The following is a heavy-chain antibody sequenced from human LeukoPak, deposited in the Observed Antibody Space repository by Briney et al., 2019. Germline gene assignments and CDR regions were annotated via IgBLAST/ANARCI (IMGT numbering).Heavy chain of an antibody. CDR3: ARGGWGGSQQGAFDI. CDR1: GGSMTGYH. D-gene: IGHD1-26*01. CDR2: VYNSGTT. Sequence: SETLSLTCTVSGGSMTGYHWTWIRQPPGKGLEYIGYVYNSGTTFYNPSLKSRVTISVDTSKNQFSLKLSSVTAADTAVYYCARGGWGGSQQGAFDIWGQGTMVTVSS. V-gene: IGHV4-59*01. J-gene: IGHJ3*02.